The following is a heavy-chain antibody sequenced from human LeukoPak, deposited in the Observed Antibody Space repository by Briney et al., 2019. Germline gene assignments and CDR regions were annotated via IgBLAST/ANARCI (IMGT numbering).Heavy chain of an antibody. CDR2: ISYDGSNK. Sequence: GGSLRLSCAASGFTFSSYGMHWVRQAPGKGLEWVAVISYDGSNKYYADSVKGRFTISRDNSKNTLYLQMNSLRAEDTAVYYCAKEVEMAHFDYWGQGTLVTVSS. CDR1: GFTFSSYG. J-gene: IGHJ4*02. D-gene: IGHD5-24*01. V-gene: IGHV3-30*18. CDR3: AKEVEMAHFDY.